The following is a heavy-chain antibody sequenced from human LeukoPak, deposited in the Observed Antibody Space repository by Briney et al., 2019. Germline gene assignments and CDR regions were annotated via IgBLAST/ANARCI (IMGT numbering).Heavy chain of an antibody. CDR3: AKDLTTVATPYYYYYMDV. CDR1: GFTFSTNS. V-gene: IGHV3-21*01. J-gene: IGHJ6*03. CDR2: IGISSSHT. Sequence: GGSLRLSCAASGFTFSTNSMNWVRQAPGKGLEWVSSIGISSSHTFYADSVKGRFTISRDNAENSVYLQMNSPRAEDTAVYYCAKDLTTVATPYYYYYMDVWGKGTTVTVSS. D-gene: IGHD4-23*01.